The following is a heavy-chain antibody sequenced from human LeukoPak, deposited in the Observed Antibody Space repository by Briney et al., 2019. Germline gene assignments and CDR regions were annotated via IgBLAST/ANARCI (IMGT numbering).Heavy chain of an antibody. Sequence: SETLSLTCTVSGGSVSSSNYYWSWIRQPPGKGLEWVGFFSYNVHSDYNPSLKSRVTISVDPSKNQFSLRLSSVTAADTAIYYCARVSVAGTGPDYWGQGTQVTVSS. CDR2: FSYNVHS. J-gene: IGHJ4*02. V-gene: IGHV4-61*01. D-gene: IGHD6-13*01. CDR3: ARVSVAGTGPDY. CDR1: GGSVSSSNYY.